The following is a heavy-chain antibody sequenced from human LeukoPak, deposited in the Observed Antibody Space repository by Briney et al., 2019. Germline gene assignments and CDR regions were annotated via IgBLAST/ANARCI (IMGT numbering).Heavy chain of an antibody. V-gene: IGHV4-61*08. J-gene: IGHJ5*02. D-gene: IGHD6-6*01. Sequence: SQTLSLTCTVSGGSISSGDYYWSWIRQPPGKGLEWIGYIYYSGSTNYNPSLKSRVTISVDTSKNQFSLKLSSVTAADTAVYYCARDIGIAARPSWFDPWGQGTLVTVSS. CDR3: ARDIGIAARPSWFDP. CDR1: GGSISSGDYY. CDR2: IYYSGST.